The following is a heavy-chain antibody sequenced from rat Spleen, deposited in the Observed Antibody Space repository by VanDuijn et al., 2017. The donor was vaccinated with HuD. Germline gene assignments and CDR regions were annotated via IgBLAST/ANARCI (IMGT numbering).Heavy chain of an antibody. CDR2: MSTSGGST. V-gene: IGHV5-46*01. CDR1: GFTFSSFP. D-gene: IGHD1-9*01. Sequence: EVQLVESGGGLVQPGRSMKLSCAASGFTFSSFPMAWVRQAPTKGLEWVATMSTSGGSTYYRDSVKGRFTISRDNAKSTLYLQMDSLRSEDTATYHCARRHYGYTDYFDYWGQGVMVTVSS. CDR3: ARRHYGYTDYFDY. J-gene: IGHJ2*01.